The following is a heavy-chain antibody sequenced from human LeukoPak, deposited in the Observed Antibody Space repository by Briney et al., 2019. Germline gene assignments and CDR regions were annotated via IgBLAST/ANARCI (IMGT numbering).Heavy chain of an antibody. Sequence: GGSLRLSCAASGFTFSSYAMSWVRQAPGKGLEWVSAISGSGGSTYYADSVKGRFTISRDNSKNTLYLQMNTLRAEDTAVYYCAKSGRYCSGGSCYQEASLDYWGQGTLVTVSS. CDR1: GFTFSSYA. V-gene: IGHV3-23*01. D-gene: IGHD2-15*01. CDR3: AKSGRYCSGGSCYQEASLDY. CDR2: ISGSGGST. J-gene: IGHJ4*02.